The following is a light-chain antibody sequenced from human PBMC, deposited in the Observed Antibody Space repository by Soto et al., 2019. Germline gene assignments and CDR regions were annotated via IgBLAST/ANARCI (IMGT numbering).Light chain of an antibody. CDR2: GAS. CDR1: QSVSSGY. CDR3: QQYGSSPWT. Sequence: DIVLTQSPGTLYLSPGERAALSCRASQSVSSGYLAWYQQKPGQAPRLLIYGASNRATGIPDRFSGSGSGTDFTLTISRLEPEDFAVYYCQQYGSSPWTFGQGTKVDIK. V-gene: IGKV3-20*01. J-gene: IGKJ1*01.